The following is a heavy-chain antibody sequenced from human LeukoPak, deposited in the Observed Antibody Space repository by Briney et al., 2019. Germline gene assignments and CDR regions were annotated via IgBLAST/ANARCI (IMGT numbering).Heavy chain of an antibody. V-gene: IGHV1-69*05. D-gene: IGHD1-7*01. CDR2: IIPIFGTA. CDR3: ALLITVTTRLGWFDP. CDR1: GGTFSSYA. J-gene: IGHJ5*02. Sequence: SVKVSCKASGGTFSSYAIIWVRPAPGQGLEWMGGIIPIFGTANYAQKFQGRGTITTDESTSTAYMELSSLRSEDTAVYYCALLITVTTRLGWFDPWGQGTLVTVSS.